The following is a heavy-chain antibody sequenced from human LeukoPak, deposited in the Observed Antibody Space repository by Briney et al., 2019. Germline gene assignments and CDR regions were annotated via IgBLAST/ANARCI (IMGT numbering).Heavy chain of an antibody. Sequence: GESLKISCKGSGYSFTRKWIGWVRQMPGKGLEWMGIIYPGDSDTRYSPSFQGQVTISADKSISTAYLQWSSLKASDTAMYYCARSWLRTLGGVIEWGAFDIWGQGTMVTVSS. V-gene: IGHV5-51*01. J-gene: IGHJ3*02. D-gene: IGHD3-16*02. CDR3: ARSWLRTLGGVIEWGAFDI. CDR2: IYPGDSDT. CDR1: GYSFTRKW.